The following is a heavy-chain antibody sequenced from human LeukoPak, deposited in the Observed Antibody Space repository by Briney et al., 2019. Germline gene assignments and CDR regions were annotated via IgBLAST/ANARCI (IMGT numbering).Heavy chain of an antibody. CDR3: AKGLFAFDS. V-gene: IGHV3-23*01. D-gene: IGHD3-3*01. J-gene: IGHJ4*02. CDR2: ISGSDDNT. Sequence: GGSLRLSCAASGFTFSSYSMIWVRQAPGKGLEWVSTISGSDDNTYYADSVKGWFTISRDNSKNMLYLQMNSLRAEDTALYYCAKGLFAFDSRGQGTLVTVSS. CDR1: GFTFSSYS.